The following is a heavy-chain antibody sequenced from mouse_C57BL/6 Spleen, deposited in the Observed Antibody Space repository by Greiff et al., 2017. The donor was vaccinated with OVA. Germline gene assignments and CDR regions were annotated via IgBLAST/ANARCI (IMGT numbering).Heavy chain of an antibody. CDR2: INPSNGGT. CDR1: GYTFTSYW. Sequence: VQLQQPGTELVKPGASVKLSCKASGYTFTSYWMHWVKQRPGQGLEWIGNINPSNGGTNYNEKFKSKATLTVDKSSSTAYMQLTSLKSEDSAVYYGARDGYSYYLDYWGQGTTLTVSS. V-gene: IGHV1-53*01. D-gene: IGHD2-3*01. CDR3: ARDGYSYYLDY. J-gene: IGHJ2*01.